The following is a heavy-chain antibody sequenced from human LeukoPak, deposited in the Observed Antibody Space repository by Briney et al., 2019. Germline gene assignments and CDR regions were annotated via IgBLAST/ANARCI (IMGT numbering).Heavy chain of an antibody. J-gene: IGHJ4*01. CDR2: LSGSGITT. CDR1: GFTFSNSA. CDR3: AKGIYSSGWSYFDY. V-gene: IGHV3-23*01. D-gene: IGHD6-19*01. Sequence: GGSLRLSCAASGFTFSNSAMSWVRQAPGRGLEWVSTLSGSGITTYYADSVKGRFTISRDNYKNTLYLQMNSLRAEDTAVYYCAKGIYSSGWSYFDYWGHGTLVTVSS.